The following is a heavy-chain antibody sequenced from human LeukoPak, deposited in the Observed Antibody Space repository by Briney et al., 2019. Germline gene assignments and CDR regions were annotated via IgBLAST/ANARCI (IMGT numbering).Heavy chain of an antibody. Sequence: PGGSLRLSCAASGFTFDDYAMHWVRQAPGKGLEWASGISWNSGSIGYADSVKGRFTNSRDNAKNSLYLQMNSLRAEDTALYYCAKKAYDSSGYYWYYFDYWGQGTLVTVSS. CDR3: AKKAYDSSGYYWYYFDY. CDR1: GFTFDDYA. V-gene: IGHV3-9*01. J-gene: IGHJ4*02. CDR2: ISWNSGSI. D-gene: IGHD3-22*01.